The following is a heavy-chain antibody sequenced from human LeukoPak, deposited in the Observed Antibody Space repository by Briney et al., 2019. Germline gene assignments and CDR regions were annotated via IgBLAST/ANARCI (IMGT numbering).Heavy chain of an antibody. V-gene: IGHV3-74*01. CDR2: IKGDGIST. Sequence: GGSLRLSCAASGFDFSSNWMHWVRHAPGQGLVWVSRIKGDGISTNYADSVKGRFTISRDNSKNPLYLQMNSLRAEDTAVYYCAKDTGWNYWVYYYYGMDVWGQGTRSPSP. CDR3: AKDTGWNYWVYYYYGMDV. J-gene: IGHJ6*02. D-gene: IGHD1-7*01. CDR1: GFDFSSNW.